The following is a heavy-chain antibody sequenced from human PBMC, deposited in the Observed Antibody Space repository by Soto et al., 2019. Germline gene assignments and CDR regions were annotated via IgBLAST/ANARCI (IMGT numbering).Heavy chain of an antibody. J-gene: IGHJ4*02. Sequence: EVQLVESGGGLVQPGGSLRLSCATSGFTFSSYWMHWVRQVPGKGLLWVSRIDEYGNTINYADSVRGRFTISRDNARNTLYLEMNRPRAEDTALYYCTRDIGGKGAYWGPGTLVTVSS. CDR1: GFTFSSYW. D-gene: IGHD3-10*01. V-gene: IGHV3-74*01. CDR2: IDEYGNTI. CDR3: TRDIGGKGAY.